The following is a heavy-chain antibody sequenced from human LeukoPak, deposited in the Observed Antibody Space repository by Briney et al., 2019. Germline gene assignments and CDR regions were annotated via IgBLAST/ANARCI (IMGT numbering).Heavy chain of an antibody. V-gene: IGHV4-34*01. Sequence: SETLSLTCAVYGGSFSGYYWSWIRQPPGKGLEWIGEINHSGSTNYNPSLKSRVTISVDTSKNQFSLKLSSVTAADTAVYYRARVSPGIAAAAPMGWFDPWGQGTLVTVSS. CDR2: INHSGST. J-gene: IGHJ5*02. D-gene: IGHD6-13*01. CDR1: GGSFSGYY. CDR3: ARVSPGIAAAAPMGWFDP.